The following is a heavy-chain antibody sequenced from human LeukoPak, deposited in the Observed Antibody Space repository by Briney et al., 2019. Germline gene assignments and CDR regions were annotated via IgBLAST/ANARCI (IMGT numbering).Heavy chain of an antibody. Sequence: PGGSLRLSCAASGFTFNNAWMSWVRQAPGKGLEWVGRIKSKTDGGTTDYAAPVKGRFTISRDDSKNTLYLQMNSLKTEDTAVYYCTTALFSSGSEDYWGQGTLVTVSS. V-gene: IGHV3-15*01. CDR1: GFTFNNAW. CDR3: TTALFSSGSEDY. D-gene: IGHD1-26*01. J-gene: IGHJ4*02. CDR2: IKSKTDGGTT.